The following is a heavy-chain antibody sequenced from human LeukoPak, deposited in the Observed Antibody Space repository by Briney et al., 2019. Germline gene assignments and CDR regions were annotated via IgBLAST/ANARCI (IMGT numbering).Heavy chain of an antibody. J-gene: IGHJ4*02. CDR2: IIPILGIA. CDR3: ARDRTPIVVVPAAIPCLSG. D-gene: IGHD2-2*02. CDR1: GGTFSSYT. Sequence: ASVKVSCKASGGTFSSYTISWVRQAPGQGLEWMGRIIPILGIANYAQKFQGRVTITADKSTSTAYMELCSLRSEDTAVYYCARDRTPIVVVPAAIPCLSGWGQGTLVTVSS. V-gene: IGHV1-69*04.